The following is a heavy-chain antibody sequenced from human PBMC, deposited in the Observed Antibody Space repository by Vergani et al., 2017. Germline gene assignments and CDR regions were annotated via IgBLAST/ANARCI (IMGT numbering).Heavy chain of an antibody. Sequence: QVQLQESAPGLVKPSATLSLTCSVSGASIRSSNYYWGWIRQPPGKGLEWIASIYYSGSTYYNPSLKSRVTISVDTSKNQFSLKLSSVTAADTAVYFCARSHSIXDFWSGYRYDAFDIWGQGTMVTVSS. V-gene: IGHV4-39*01. CDR3: ARSHSIXDFWSGYRYDAFDI. D-gene: IGHD3-3*01. CDR1: GASIRSSNYY. J-gene: IGHJ3*02. CDR2: IYYSGST.